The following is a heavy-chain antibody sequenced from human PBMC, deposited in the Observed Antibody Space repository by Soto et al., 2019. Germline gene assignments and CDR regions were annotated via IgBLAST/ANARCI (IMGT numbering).Heavy chain of an antibody. CDR1: GYTFTDYY. J-gene: IGHJ6*02. Sequence: ASVNVSCKGCGYTFTDYYIHWVRQAPGQGLEWMGWINPNSGATNYAQKFQGRVTMTRDTSIRTAYMELSRLRSDDTAVYYCARDLVPAAISFYGMDVWGQGTTVTVSS. CDR3: ARDLVPAAISFYGMDV. D-gene: IGHD2-2*01. CDR2: INPNSGAT. V-gene: IGHV1-2*02.